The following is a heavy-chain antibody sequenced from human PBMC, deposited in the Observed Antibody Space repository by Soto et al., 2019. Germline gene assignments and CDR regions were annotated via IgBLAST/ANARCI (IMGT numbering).Heavy chain of an antibody. CDR3: ARENNRYFDRPHFDY. Sequence: GGSLRLSYAASGFTFSSYAMHWVRQAPGKGLEWVAVISYDGSNKYYADSVKGRFTISRDNSKNTLYLQMNSLRAEDTAVYYCARENNRYFDRPHFDYWGQGTLVTVSS. V-gene: IGHV3-30-3*01. D-gene: IGHD3-9*01. CDR2: ISYDGSNK. CDR1: GFTFSSYA. J-gene: IGHJ4*02.